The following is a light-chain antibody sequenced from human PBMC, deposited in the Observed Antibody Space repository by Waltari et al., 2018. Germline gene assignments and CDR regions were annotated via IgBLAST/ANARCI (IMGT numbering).Light chain of an antibody. V-gene: IGKV3-20*01. CDR2: ETS. CDR1: QTVNNYY. Sequence: EIVLTQSPGTLSVSPGERVTLSCRASQTVNNYYLAWFQQKPGQAPTLLIYETSIRASGIPDRFSGSGSWTHFTLTISRVESEDSAVYFCQQHKDSPITFGGGARVEIQ. J-gene: IGKJ4*01. CDR3: QQHKDSPIT.